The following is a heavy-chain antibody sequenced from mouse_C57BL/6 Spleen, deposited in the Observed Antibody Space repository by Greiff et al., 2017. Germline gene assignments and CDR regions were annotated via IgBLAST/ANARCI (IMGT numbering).Heavy chain of an antibody. CDR2: INPNNGGT. Sequence: VQLQQSGPELVKPGASVKISCKASGYTFTDYYMNWVKQSHGKSLEWIGDINPNNGGTSYNQKFKGKATLTVDKSSSTAYMELRSLTSEDSAVYYCASRDYYDPFAYWGQGTLVTVSA. CDR1: GYTFTDYY. CDR3: ASRDYYDPFAY. D-gene: IGHD2-4*01. V-gene: IGHV1-26*01. J-gene: IGHJ3*01.